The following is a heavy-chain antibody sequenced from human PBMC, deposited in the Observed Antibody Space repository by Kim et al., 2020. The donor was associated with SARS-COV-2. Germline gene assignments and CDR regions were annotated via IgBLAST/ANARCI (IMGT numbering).Heavy chain of an antibody. Sequence: GGSLRLSCAASGFTFSSYGMHWVRQAPGKGLEWVAVIWYDGSNKYYADSVKGRFTISRDNSKNTLYLQMNSLRAEDTAVYYCAKGPILWFGELTSDDAFDIWGQGTMVTVSS. CDR2: IWYDGSNK. D-gene: IGHD3-10*01. J-gene: IGHJ3*02. CDR3: AKGPILWFGELTSDDAFDI. CDR1: GFTFSSYG. V-gene: IGHV3-33*06.